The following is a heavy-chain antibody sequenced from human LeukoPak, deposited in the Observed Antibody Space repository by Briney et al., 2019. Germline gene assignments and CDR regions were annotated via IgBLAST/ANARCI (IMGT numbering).Heavy chain of an antibody. Sequence: ASVKVPCKASGYTFTTYGISWVRQAPGQGLEWMGWINPNSGGTNYAQKFQGRVTMTRDTSISTAYMELSRLRSDDTAVYYCARRTSDQYCSSTSCYTGWFDPWGQGTLVTVSS. J-gene: IGHJ5*02. D-gene: IGHD2-2*02. V-gene: IGHV1-2*02. CDR2: INPNSGGT. CDR1: GYTFTTYG. CDR3: ARRTSDQYCSSTSCYTGWFDP.